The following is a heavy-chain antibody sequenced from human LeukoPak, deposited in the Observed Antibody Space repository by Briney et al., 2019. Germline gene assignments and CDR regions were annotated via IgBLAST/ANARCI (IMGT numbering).Heavy chain of an antibody. J-gene: IGHJ4*02. CDR3: ASQPRYYYGSGRQFDY. V-gene: IGHV4-34*01. CDR1: GGSFSGYY. D-gene: IGHD3-10*01. CDR2: INHSGST. Sequence: KPSETLSLTCAVYGGSFSGYYWSWIRQPPGKGLEWIGEINHSGSTNYNPSLKSRVTISVDTSKNQFSLKLSSVTAADTAVYYCASQPRYYYGSGRQFDYWGQGTLVTVSS.